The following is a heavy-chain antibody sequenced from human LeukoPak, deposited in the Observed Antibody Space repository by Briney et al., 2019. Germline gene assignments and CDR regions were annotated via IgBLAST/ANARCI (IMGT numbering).Heavy chain of an antibody. V-gene: IGHV4-39*07. D-gene: IGHD2-2*01. CDR1: GGSISSSSYY. Sequence: SETLSLTCTVSGGSISSSSYYWGWIRQPPGKGLEWIGSIYYSGSTYYNPSLKGRVTISVDTSKNQFSLKLSSVTAADTAEYYCAKDQADCSSTSCYERGFDYWGQGTLVTVSS. CDR2: IYYSGST. CDR3: AKDQADCSSTSCYERGFDY. J-gene: IGHJ4*02.